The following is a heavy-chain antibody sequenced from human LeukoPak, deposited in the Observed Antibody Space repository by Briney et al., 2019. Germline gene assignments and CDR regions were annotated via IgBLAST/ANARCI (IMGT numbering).Heavy chain of an antibody. Sequence: KPSETLSLTCAVYGGSFSGYYWSWIRQPPGKGLEWIGEINHSGSTNYNPSLKSRVTISVDTSKNRFSLKLSSVTAADTAVYYCARPNSSGWYQQGMDVWGQGTTVTVSS. V-gene: IGHV4-34*01. CDR2: INHSGST. CDR1: GGSFSGYY. D-gene: IGHD6-19*01. CDR3: ARPNSSGWYQQGMDV. J-gene: IGHJ6*02.